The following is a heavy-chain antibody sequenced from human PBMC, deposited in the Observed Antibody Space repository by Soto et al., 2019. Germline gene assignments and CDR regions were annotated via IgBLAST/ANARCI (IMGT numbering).Heavy chain of an antibody. CDR1: GGTFSSYA. V-gene: IGHV1-69*13. Sequence: GASVKVSCKASGGTFSSYAISWVRQAPGQGLEWMGGIIPIFGTANYAQKFQGRVTITADESMSTAYMELSSLRSEDTAVYYCARHYDILTGYYVDYYYGMDVWGQGTTVTVSS. D-gene: IGHD3-9*01. CDR2: IIPIFGTA. CDR3: ARHYDILTGYYVDYYYGMDV. J-gene: IGHJ6*02.